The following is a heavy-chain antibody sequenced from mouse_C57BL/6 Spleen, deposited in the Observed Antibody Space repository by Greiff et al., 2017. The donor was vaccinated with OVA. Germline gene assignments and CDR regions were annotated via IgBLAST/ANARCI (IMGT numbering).Heavy chain of an antibody. CDR2: IYPGDGDT. V-gene: IGHV1-80*01. J-gene: IGHJ2*01. CDR1: GYAFSRYW. D-gene: IGHD3-2*02. CDR3: ARYGGQLRLDY. Sequence: QVQLQQSGAELVKPGASVKISCKASGYAFSRYWMNWVKQRPGKGLEWIGQIYPGDGDTKYNGKFKGKATLTVDKSSSTAYMQLSSLTSEDSAVYYCARYGGQLRLDYWGQGTTLTVAS.